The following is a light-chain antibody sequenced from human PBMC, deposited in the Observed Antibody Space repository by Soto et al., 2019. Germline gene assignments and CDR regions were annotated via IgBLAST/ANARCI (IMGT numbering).Light chain of an antibody. J-gene: IGLJ3*02. CDR2: DTS. CDR3: LLAYRGPWV. CDR1: PGAVTSGHY. Sequence: QAVVTQEPSLTVSPGGTVTLTCGSSPGAVTSGHYTYWLQQKPGQAPRTLIYDTSNKHSWTPARFSGSLLGGKAALTLSGAQPEDEAEYYCLLAYRGPWVFGGGTKLTVL. V-gene: IGLV7-46*01.